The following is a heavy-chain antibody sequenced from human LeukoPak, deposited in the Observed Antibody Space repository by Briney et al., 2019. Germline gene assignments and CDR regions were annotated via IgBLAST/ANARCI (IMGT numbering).Heavy chain of an antibody. J-gene: IGHJ6*03. Sequence: SETLSLTCTVSGASINNYYWSWIRQSPEKGLEWIGYISHSGSTHYNPSLKSRITISVDTSKIHFSLNLTSVTAADTAVYYCARDSAAGSYYYYTDVWGKGITVTISS. CDR2: ISHSGST. CDR3: ARDSAAGSYYYYTDV. V-gene: IGHV4-59*01. D-gene: IGHD1-1*01. CDR1: GASINNYY.